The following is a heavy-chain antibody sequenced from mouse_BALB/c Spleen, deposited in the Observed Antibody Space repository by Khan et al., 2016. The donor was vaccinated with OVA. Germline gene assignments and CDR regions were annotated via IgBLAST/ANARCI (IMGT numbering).Heavy chain of an antibody. Sequence: QVQLKQSGAELVRPGSSVKISCKASGYAFSSYWMYWVKQRPGQGLEWIGQIYPGDGETKYNGKFKGQVTLTADKSSSTAYMQLSSLTSEDSAVYFCARSGYDYFAYWGQGTLVTVSA. J-gene: IGHJ3*01. V-gene: IGHV1-80*01. CDR1: GYAFSSYW. CDR3: ARSGYDYFAY. CDR2: IYPGDGET. D-gene: IGHD2-2*01.